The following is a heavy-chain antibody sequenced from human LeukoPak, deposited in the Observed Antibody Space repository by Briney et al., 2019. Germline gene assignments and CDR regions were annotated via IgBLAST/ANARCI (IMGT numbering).Heavy chain of an antibody. Sequence: SETLSLTCTVSGGSISSYYWGWIRQPPGKGLDCIGYTYYSGTTNYNPSLKSRVTISLDTSKNQFSLKLTSVTAADTAVYYCARVSWFPGTSYYYMDVWGKGTTVTVSS. J-gene: IGHJ6*03. CDR2: TYYSGTT. D-gene: IGHD1-1*01. CDR3: ARVSWFPGTSYYYMDV. V-gene: IGHV4-59*01. CDR1: GGSISSYY.